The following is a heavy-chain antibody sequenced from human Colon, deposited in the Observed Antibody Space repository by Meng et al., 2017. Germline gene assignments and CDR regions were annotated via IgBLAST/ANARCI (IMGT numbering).Heavy chain of an antibody. CDR1: GGSFSGYY. V-gene: IGHV4-34*01. D-gene: IGHD3-10*01. CDR3: ERGRDSSGSYYKSGH. CDR2: INHRGST. Sequence: QVQLQQWGAGLLKPSETLSLTCAVYGGSFSGYYGSWIRQPPGKGLEWIGEINHRGSTNYNPSLKSRVTISLDTSKNQFSLKLSSMTAADTAVYYCERGRDSSGSYYKSGHWGQGTLVTVSS. J-gene: IGHJ4*02.